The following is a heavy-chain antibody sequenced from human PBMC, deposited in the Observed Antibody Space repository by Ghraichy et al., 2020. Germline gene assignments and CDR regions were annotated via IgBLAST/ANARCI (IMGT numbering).Heavy chain of an antibody. V-gene: IGHV3-7*03. CDR1: GFTFSSYW. CDR3: ASLAQWELRQLDAFDI. D-gene: IGHD1-26*01. Sequence: GGSLRLSCAASGFTFSSYWMSWVRQAPGKGLEWVANIKQDGSEKYYVDSGKGRFTISRDNAKNSLYLQMNSLRAEDTAVYYCASLAQWELRQLDAFDIWGQGTMVTVSS. J-gene: IGHJ3*02. CDR2: IKQDGSEK.